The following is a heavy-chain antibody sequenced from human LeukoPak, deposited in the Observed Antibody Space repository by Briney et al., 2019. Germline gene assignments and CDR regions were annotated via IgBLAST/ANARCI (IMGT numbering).Heavy chain of an antibody. J-gene: IGHJ1*01. D-gene: IGHD5-18*01. CDR1: GYTFTNYG. CDR2: INVYNGNT. CDR3: ARLVGTDMIGYFQD. Sequence: ASVKVSCKASGYTFTNYGISWVRQAPGQGLEWMGRINVYNGNTIYAQKLQGRVTMTTDTSTSTAYMELRSLRSDDTAVYYCARLVGTDMIGYFQDWGQGTLVTVSS. V-gene: IGHV1-18*01.